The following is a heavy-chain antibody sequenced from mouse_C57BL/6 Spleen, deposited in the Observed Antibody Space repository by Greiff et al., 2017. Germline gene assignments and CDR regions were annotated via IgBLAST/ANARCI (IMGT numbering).Heavy chain of an antibody. Sequence: QVQLQQSGPELVKPGASVKISCKASGYAFSSSWMNWVKQRPGKGLEWIGRIYPGDGDTNYNEKFKGKATLTADKSSSTAYMELRSLTSEDSAVFFGARRLGDYDASYAMDYWGQGTSVTVSS. CDR2: IYPGDGDT. V-gene: IGHV1-82*01. D-gene: IGHD2-4*01. J-gene: IGHJ4*01. CDR3: ARRLGDYDASYAMDY. CDR1: GYAFSSSW.